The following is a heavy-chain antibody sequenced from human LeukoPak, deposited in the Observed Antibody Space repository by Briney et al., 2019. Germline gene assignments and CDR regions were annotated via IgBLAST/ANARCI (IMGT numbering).Heavy chain of an antibody. D-gene: IGHD1-7*01. V-gene: IGHV1-69*01. J-gene: IGHJ3*02. CDR2: IIPIFGTA. CDR3: ARDADVELELRSAFDI. Sequence: GASVKVSCKASGGTFSSYAISWVRQAPGQGLEWMGGIIPIFGTANYAQKFQGRVTITADESASTAYMELSSLRSEDAAVYYCARDADVELELRSAFDIWGQGTMVTVSS. CDR1: GGTFSSYA.